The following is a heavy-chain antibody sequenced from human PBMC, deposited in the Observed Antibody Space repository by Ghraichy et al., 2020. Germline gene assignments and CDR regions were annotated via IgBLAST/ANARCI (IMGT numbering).Heavy chain of an antibody. V-gene: IGHV1-18*01. CDR1: GYTFTSYG. CDR3: ARELPPYYDILTGHAFGY. D-gene: IGHD3-9*01. J-gene: IGHJ4*02. Sequence: ASVKVSCKASGYTFTSYGISWVRQAPGQGLEWMGWISAYNGNTNYAQKLQGRVTMTTDTSTSTAYMELRSLRSDDTAVYYCARELPPYYDILTGHAFGYWGQGTLVTVAS. CDR2: ISAYNGNT.